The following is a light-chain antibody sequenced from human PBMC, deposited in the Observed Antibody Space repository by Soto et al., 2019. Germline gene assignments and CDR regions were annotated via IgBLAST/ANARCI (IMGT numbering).Light chain of an antibody. Sequence: EIVLTQSPGTLSLSPGERATLSCRASQSVSSSYLAWYQQKPGQAPRLLIYGASSRATGIPDRFIGSGSGRDFTLTISRLEPDDCAVYYCQQYGSSPYTFGQGTKLEIK. CDR2: GAS. CDR3: QQYGSSPYT. J-gene: IGKJ2*01. V-gene: IGKV3-20*01. CDR1: QSVSSSY.